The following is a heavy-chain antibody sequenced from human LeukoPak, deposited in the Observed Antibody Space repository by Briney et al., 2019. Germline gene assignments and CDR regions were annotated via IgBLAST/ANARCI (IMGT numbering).Heavy chain of an antibody. D-gene: IGHD1-26*01. CDR1: GFTFSSYA. CDR3: AKGRYSGSSPDFAY. Sequence: GGSLRLSCAASGFTFSSYAMSWVRQAPGKGLEWVSVISGSGGSTYHADSVKGRFTISRDNSKNTLYLQMNSLRAEDTAVYYCAKGRYSGSSPDFAYWGQGTLVTVSS. V-gene: IGHV3-23*01. CDR2: ISGSGGST. J-gene: IGHJ4*02.